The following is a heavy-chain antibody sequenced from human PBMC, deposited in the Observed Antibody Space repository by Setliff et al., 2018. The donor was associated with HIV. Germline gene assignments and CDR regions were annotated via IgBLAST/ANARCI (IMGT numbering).Heavy chain of an antibody. Sequence: SETLSLTCTVSGASISSGGYYWSWIRQPLGKGLEWIGEISHTGRANYNSSLKSRLTISVDTSKNQFSLKLSSVTAADTAVYYCARGTRSSLNWFDPWGQGTLVTVSS. J-gene: IGHJ5*02. CDR2: ISHTGRA. CDR1: GASISSGGYY. V-gene: IGHV4-31*03. CDR3: ARGTRSSLNWFDP. D-gene: IGHD6-13*01.